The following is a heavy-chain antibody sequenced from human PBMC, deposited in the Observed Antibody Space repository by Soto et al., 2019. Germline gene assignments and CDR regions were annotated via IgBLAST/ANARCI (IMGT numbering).Heavy chain of an antibody. J-gene: IGHJ5*01. Sequence: EVQLLESGGGLVQPGGSLRISCTASGFTFDNYAMAWVRQAPGKGLEWVAGISGSGDRTNYVDSVKGRFTISRDNSKNRLYLQMKSLRAEDTALYYCAKDYGVRGIMTNPFDSWGQGTLVAVSS. D-gene: IGHD3-10*01. V-gene: IGHV3-23*01. CDR3: AKDYGVRGIMTNPFDS. CDR1: GFTFDNYA. CDR2: ISGSGDRT.